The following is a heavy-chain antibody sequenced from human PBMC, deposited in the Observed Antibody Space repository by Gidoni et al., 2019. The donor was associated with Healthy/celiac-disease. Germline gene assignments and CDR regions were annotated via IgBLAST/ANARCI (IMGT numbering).Heavy chain of an antibody. J-gene: IGHJ5*02. D-gene: IGHD2-8*02. CDR2: INHSGST. V-gene: IGHV4-34*01. Sequence: QVQLQQWGAGLLKPSETLSLTCAVYGGSFSGYYWSWIRQPPGKGLEWIGEINHSGSTNYNPSLKSRVTISVDTSKNQFSLKLSSVTAADTAVYYCARHYCTGGVCYSPWFDPWGQGTLVTVSS. CDR3: ARHYCTGGVCYSPWFDP. CDR1: GGSFSGYY.